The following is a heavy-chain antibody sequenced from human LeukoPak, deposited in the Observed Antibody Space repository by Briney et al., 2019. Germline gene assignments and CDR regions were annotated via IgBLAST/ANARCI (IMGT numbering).Heavy chain of an antibody. V-gene: IGHV3-21*01. D-gene: IGHD2-21*01. CDR1: GFTFSDYH. CDR2: ISSTSNYI. CDR3: TRGLCGGDCYDY. J-gene: IGHJ4*02. Sequence: GGSLRLSCAASGFTFSDYHMNWVRQAPGKGLEWVSSISSTSNYIYYADSVKGRFTISRDNAKNSVDLQMNSLRAEDTAVYYCTRGLCGGDCYDYWGQGTLVTVSS.